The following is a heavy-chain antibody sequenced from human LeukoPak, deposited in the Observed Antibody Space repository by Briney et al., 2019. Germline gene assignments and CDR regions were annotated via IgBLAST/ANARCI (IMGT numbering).Heavy chain of an antibody. CDR3: AREPGFDSSGYLNWFDP. V-gene: IGHV4-59*01. D-gene: IGHD3-22*01. Sequence: SDTLSLTCTVSGGSISSYYWSWIRQPPGKGLEWIACISYSGSTKYNPSLKSRVTISVDTSKNQLSLKLSSVTAADTAVYYCAREPGFDSSGYLNWFDPGGQGTLVTVS. CDR2: ISYSGST. CDR1: GGSISSYY. J-gene: IGHJ5*02.